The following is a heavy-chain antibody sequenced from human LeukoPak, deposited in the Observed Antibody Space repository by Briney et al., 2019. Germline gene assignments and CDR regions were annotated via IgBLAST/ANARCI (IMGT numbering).Heavy chain of an antibody. CDR3: ARDPGSRAPEYYFDY. CDR1: GFTFSSYA. Sequence: PGGSLRLSCAASGFTFSSYAMHWVRQAPGKGMEYVSAISSHGGSTYYANSVKGRFTISRDNSKNTLYLQMGSLRAEDMAVYYCARDPGSRAPEYYFDYWGQGTLVTVSS. V-gene: IGHV3-64*01. D-gene: IGHD3-10*01. CDR2: ISSHGGST. J-gene: IGHJ4*02.